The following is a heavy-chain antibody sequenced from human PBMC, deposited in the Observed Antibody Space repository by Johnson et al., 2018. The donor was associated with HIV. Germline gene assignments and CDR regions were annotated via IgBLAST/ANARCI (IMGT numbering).Heavy chain of an antibody. CDR3: ARATTPHDAFDI. CDR1: GFSVSSYA. CDR2: ISYDGSNK. Sequence: QVQLVESGGGLVQPGGSLRVSCTASGFSVSSYAMHWVRQAPGKGLEWVAVISYDGSNKYYADSVKGRFTISRDNSKNTLYLQMNSLRAEDTAVYYCARATTPHDAFDIWGQGTMVTVSS. D-gene: IGHD1-1*01. J-gene: IGHJ3*02. V-gene: IGHV3-30*14.